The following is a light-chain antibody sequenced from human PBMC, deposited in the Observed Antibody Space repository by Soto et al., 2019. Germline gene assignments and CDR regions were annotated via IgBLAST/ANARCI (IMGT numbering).Light chain of an antibody. CDR2: WAS. V-gene: IGKV4-1*01. CDR1: QSVLYSSNNRNY. CDR3: QQYYNTPLN. Sequence: DIVMTQSPDSLAVSLGERVTINCKSSQSVLYSSNNRNYLAWFQQKPGQPPKLLIYWASTRESGVPDRFSGSGSGTDFTLTISGXQAEDVAVYYCQQYYNTPLNFGGGTKVDIK. J-gene: IGKJ4*01.